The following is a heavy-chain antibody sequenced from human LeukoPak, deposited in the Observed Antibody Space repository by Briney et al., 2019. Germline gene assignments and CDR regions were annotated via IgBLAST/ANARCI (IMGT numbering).Heavy chain of an antibody. D-gene: IGHD6-19*01. CDR1: GGSISSYY. CDR2: IYYSGST. Sequence: SETLSLTCTVSGGSISSYYWSWIRQPPGKGLEWIGYIYYSGSTNYNPSLKSRVTISVDTSKNQFSLKLSSVTAADTAVYYCARDLGIAVRRDAFDIWGQGTMVTVSS. V-gene: IGHV4-59*12. J-gene: IGHJ3*02. CDR3: ARDLGIAVRRDAFDI.